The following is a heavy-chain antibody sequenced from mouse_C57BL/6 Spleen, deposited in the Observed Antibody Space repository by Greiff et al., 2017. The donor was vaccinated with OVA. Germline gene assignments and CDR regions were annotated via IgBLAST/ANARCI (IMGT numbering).Heavy chain of an antibody. D-gene: IGHD1-1*01. CDR1: GYTFTTYW. Sequence: VQLQQSGAELAKPGASVKLSCKASGYTFTTYWMHWVKQRPGQGLEWIGYINPSSGYTKYNQKFKDKVTLTADKSSSTAYMQLSSLTYEDSAVYYCARRDYYGSRFAYWGQGTLVTVSA. CDR2: INPSSGYT. V-gene: IGHV1-7*01. CDR3: ARRDYYGSRFAY. J-gene: IGHJ3*01.